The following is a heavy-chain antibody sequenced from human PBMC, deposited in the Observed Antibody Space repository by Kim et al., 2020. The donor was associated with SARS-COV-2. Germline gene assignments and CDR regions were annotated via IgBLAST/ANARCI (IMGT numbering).Heavy chain of an antibody. D-gene: IGHD1-26*01. V-gene: IGHV3-23*05. Sequence: YYADSVKGRFTLTRDSPRNIMYLQMNTLRAEDTAVYYCAKEPRGVLAFDIWGQGTMVTVSS. CDR3: AKEPRGVLAFDI. J-gene: IGHJ3*02.